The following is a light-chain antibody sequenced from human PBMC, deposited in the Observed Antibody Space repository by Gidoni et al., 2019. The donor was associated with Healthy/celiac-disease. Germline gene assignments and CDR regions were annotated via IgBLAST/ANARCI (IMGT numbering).Light chain of an antibody. Sequence: DIQMTQSPSSLSASVGDRVTLTCRASQSISSELNWYQQKPGKDPKLLIYAASILQSGVPSRFSGSGSGTEFTLTISSMQPEDFATYYYQQSYNTPSSTFGQXTKVEIK. CDR2: AAS. V-gene: IGKV1-39*01. CDR3: QQSYNTPSST. J-gene: IGKJ1*01. CDR1: QSISSE.